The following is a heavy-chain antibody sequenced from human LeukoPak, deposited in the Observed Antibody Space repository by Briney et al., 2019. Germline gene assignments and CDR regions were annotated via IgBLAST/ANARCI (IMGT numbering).Heavy chain of an antibody. CDR3: ARDPTTVVTLPYYFDF. V-gene: IGHV4-34*01. D-gene: IGHD4-23*01. CDR1: GGSFSGYH. J-gene: IGHJ4*02. CDR2: INDRGHT. Sequence: SETLSLTCAVHGGSFSGYHWNWIRQSPAKGLEWIGEINDRGHTNYNPSLKRRVTISVDTSKKQFSLRLSSVTAADTAVYYCARDPTTVVTLPYYFDFWGQGTLVAVSS.